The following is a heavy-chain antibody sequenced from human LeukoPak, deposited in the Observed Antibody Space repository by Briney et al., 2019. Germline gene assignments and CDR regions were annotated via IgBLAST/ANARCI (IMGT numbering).Heavy chain of an antibody. Sequence: ASVKVSCKASGYTFTGYYMHWVRQAPGQGLEWMGWINPNSGGTNYAQKLQGRVTRTRHTSIITAYMELSRLRSDDTAVYYCARDKYYYGSGSPYPYDYWGQGTLVTVSS. CDR1: GYTFTGYY. V-gene: IGHV1-2*02. J-gene: IGHJ4*02. CDR3: ARDKYYYGSGSPYPYDY. D-gene: IGHD3-10*01. CDR2: INPNSGGT.